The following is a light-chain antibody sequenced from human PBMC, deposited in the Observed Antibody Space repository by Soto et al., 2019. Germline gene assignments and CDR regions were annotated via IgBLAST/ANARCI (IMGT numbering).Light chain of an antibody. CDR2: KAS. J-gene: IGKJ1*01. CDR1: QSVGRW. Sequence: DIQMTQSPSALSASIGDRVTITCRASQSVGRWLAWYQQKPGKAPTVLIYKASTLKYGIPSRFSGSGSGTEFTITISSLQPDDLATYFCQQYDSFSTLGQGTKVDIK. V-gene: IGKV1-5*03. CDR3: QQYDSFST.